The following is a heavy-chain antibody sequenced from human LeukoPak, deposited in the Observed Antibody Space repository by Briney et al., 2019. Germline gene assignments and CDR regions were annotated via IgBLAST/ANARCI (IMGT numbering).Heavy chain of an antibody. CDR1: GYTFSTYW. Sequence: GESLKISCKGFGYTFSTYWIAWVRQMPGKGLEWMGIIYPADSDTKYSPSFQGQVTISADKSTAFLQWSSLRASDTAMYYCARHHADYPPYYFDYWGQGTLVTVSS. V-gene: IGHV5-51*01. CDR2: IYPADSDT. D-gene: IGHD4-17*01. CDR3: ARHHADYPPYYFDY. J-gene: IGHJ4*02.